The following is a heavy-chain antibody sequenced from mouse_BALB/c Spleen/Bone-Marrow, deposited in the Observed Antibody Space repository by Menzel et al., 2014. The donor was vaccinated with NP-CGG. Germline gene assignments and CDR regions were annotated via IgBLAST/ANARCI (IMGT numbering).Heavy chain of an antibody. CDR3: ARTTTATSY. D-gene: IGHD1-2*01. Sequence: VQLVESGAELARPGASVKLSCKASGYTFTDYYINWMKQRTGQGLEWIGEIYPGSDNTYYNEKFKGEATLTADKSSSTTYMQLSSLTSEDSAVYFCARTTTATSYWGQGTLVTVSA. CDR2: IYPGSDNT. CDR1: GYTFTDYY. J-gene: IGHJ3*01. V-gene: IGHV1-77*01.